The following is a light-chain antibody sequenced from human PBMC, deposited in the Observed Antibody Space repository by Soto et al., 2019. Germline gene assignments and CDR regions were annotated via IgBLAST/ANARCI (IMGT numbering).Light chain of an antibody. CDR2: DAS. CDR1: QTVRNNY. J-gene: IGKJ4*01. V-gene: IGKV3-20*01. Sequence: EIVLTQSPGTLSLSPGARATLSCRASQTVRNNYLAWYQQKPGQAPRLLIYDASSRATGIPDRFCGGGSGTDFTLTISRLEPEEFAVYYCQQFSSYPLTFGGGTKVDIK. CDR3: QQFSSYPLT.